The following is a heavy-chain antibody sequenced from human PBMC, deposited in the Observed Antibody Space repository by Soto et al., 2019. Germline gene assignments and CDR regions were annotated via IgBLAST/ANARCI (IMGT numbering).Heavy chain of an antibody. Sequence: QVQLVQAGAEVKKPGASVRVSCKVSGDTLTELSIHWVRQAPGKGLEWMGGFDPEDGETVYAPRLQGRVAMTEDTSTDTAYMELSSLRSEDTAVYFCAAGKRYYTTTTRCPTGYYNDGMDVWGQGTTVTVSS. V-gene: IGHV1-24*01. D-gene: IGHD3-3*01. CDR1: GDTLTELS. J-gene: IGHJ6*02. CDR3: AAGKRYYTTTTRCPTGYYNDGMDV. CDR2: FDPEDGET.